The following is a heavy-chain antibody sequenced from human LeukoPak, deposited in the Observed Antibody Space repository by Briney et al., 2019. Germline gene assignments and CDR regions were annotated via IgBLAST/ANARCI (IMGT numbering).Heavy chain of an antibody. D-gene: IGHD4-17*01. CDR1: GYIFTGYY. J-gene: IGHJ4*02. CDR2: IYPYTGGT. V-gene: IGHV1-2*02. Sequence: GASVKVSCKASGYIFTGYYIYWVRQAPGQGLEWMGWIYPYTGGTDSAQKFQGRITMTRDTSISTAYMELSRLRSDDTAVYYCARYYGEAPPYWGQGTLVIVSS. CDR3: ARYYGEAPPY.